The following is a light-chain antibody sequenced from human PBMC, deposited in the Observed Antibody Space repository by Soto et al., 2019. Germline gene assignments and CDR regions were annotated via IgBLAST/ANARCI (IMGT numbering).Light chain of an antibody. V-gene: IGLV2-14*01. J-gene: IGLJ3*02. CDR1: SSDVGGYNS. Sequence: QSVLTQPASVSGSLGQSITISCTGSSSDVGGYNSVSWYQQHPGKPPKLMIYEVSNRPSGVSSRFSGSKSGNTASLTISGLQADDEADYYCISYTISSARVFGGGTKVTVL. CDR2: EVS. CDR3: ISYTISSARV.